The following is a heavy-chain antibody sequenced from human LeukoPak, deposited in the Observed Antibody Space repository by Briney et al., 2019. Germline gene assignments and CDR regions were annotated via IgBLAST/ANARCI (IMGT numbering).Heavy chain of an antibody. V-gene: IGHV3-11*04. CDR2: ISSSGSTI. CDR3: AGYEPYYYDSSGYQYFQH. D-gene: IGHD3-22*01. CDR1: GFTFSDYY. J-gene: IGHJ1*01. Sequence: GGSLRLSCAASGFTFSDYYMSWIRQAPGKGLEWVSYISSSGSTIYYADSVKGRFTISRDNAKNSLYLQMNSLRAEDTAVYYCAGYEPYYYDSSGYQYFQHWGQGTLVTVSS.